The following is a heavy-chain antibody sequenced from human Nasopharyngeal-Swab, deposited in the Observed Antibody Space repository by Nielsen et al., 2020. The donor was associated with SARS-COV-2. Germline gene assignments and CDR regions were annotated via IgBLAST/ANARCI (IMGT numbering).Heavy chain of an antibody. CDR3: ARAIRGYSSYYFDY. Sequence: GGSLRLSCAASGFSFSSYAMNWVRQAPGKGLEWVAIIYSGGSSTYFADSVKGRFTISRDNSKNTLYLQMNSLRAEDTAVYYCARAIRGYSSYYFDYWGQGILVTVSS. V-gene: IGHV3-23*03. CDR1: GFSFSSYA. CDR2: IYSGGSST. J-gene: IGHJ4*02. D-gene: IGHD5-18*01.